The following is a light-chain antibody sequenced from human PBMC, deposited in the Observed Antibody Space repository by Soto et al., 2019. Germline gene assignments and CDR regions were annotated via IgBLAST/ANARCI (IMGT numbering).Light chain of an antibody. CDR3: QQYGSSLGVT. Sequence: EIVLAQSPAPLSLSPGERATLSCRASQSVSIYLAWYQQKPGQAPRLLIYGASSRATGIPDRFSGSGSGTDFTLTISRLEPEDFAVYYCQQYGSSLGVTFGGGTKVDIK. V-gene: IGKV3-20*01. CDR2: GAS. J-gene: IGKJ4*01. CDR1: QSVSIY.